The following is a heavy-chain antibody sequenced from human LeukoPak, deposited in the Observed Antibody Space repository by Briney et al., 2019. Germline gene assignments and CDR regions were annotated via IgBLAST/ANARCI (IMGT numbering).Heavy chain of an antibody. D-gene: IGHD2-2*01. V-gene: IGHV3-23*01. J-gene: IGHJ4*02. Sequence: GGSLRLSCAASGFTFSSTSMSWVRQAPGKGLEWVAVTVGGGDGTYYADSVKGRFVVSRDNAKNLLFLQMNSLRVEDTALYFCAREVLDVVEPATNTVDYWGQGTRVTVSS. CDR2: TVGGGDGT. CDR1: GFTFSSTS. CDR3: AREVLDVVEPATNTVDY.